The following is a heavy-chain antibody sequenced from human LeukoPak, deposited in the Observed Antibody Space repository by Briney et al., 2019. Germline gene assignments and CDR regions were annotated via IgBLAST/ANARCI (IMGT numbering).Heavy chain of an antibody. CDR3: ARFDPSGSYYKSTNFDC. CDR2: INPNSGGT. J-gene: IGHJ4*02. D-gene: IGHD3-10*01. V-gene: IGHV1-2*06. CDR1: GYTFTGYY. Sequence: GASVKVSCKASGYTFTGYYMQWVRQAPGQGREWMGRINPNSGGTNYAQKFQGRVTMTRDTSISTAYMELSRLRSDDTAVYYCARFDPSGSYYKSTNFDCWGQGTLVTVSS.